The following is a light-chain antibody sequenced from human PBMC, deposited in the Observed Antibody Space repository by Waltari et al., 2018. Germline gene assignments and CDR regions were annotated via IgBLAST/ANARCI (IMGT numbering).Light chain of an antibody. CDR2: VNSDGSH. Sequence: QLVLTQSPSASASLGASVKFTCTLSSGHRRSAIAWHQEQPEKGPRYLKKVNSDGSHLKGDGIPDRFSCSSYGADRYLTISSLQSEDEADYYCQTWGPGIRVFGGGTKLTVL. V-gene: IGLV4-69*01. CDR3: QTWGPGIRV. CDR1: SGHRRSA. J-gene: IGLJ3*02.